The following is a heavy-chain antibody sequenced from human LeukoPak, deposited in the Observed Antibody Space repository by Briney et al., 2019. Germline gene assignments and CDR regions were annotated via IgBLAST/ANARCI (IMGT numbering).Heavy chain of an antibody. CDR3: ARDSSGPRD. Sequence: GGSLRLSCAASGFTVSTNYMSGVRQAPGKGLEWVSVIYSGGGTYYSDSVKGRFTISRDNPKNTLYLQMNSLRAEDTAVYYCARDSSGPRDWGQGTLVTVSS. D-gene: IGHD3-10*01. V-gene: IGHV3-66*01. CDR2: IYSGGGT. J-gene: IGHJ4*02. CDR1: GFTVSTNY.